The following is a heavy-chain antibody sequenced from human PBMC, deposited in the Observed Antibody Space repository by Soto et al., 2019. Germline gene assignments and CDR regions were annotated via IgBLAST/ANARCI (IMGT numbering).Heavy chain of an antibody. V-gene: IGHV1-18*01. CDR1: GYTFTSYG. CDR3: ARTVAAADLYYYYGMDV. Sequence: GASVKVSCKASGYTFTSYGISWVRQAPGQGLEWMGWISAYNGNTNYAQKLQGRVTMTTDTSTSTAYMELRSLRSDDTAVYYCARTVAAADLYYYYGMDVWGQGTTVTVSS. CDR2: ISAYNGNT. J-gene: IGHJ6*02. D-gene: IGHD6-13*01.